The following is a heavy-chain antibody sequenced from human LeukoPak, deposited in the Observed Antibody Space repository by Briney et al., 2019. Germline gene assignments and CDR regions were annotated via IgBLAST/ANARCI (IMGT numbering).Heavy chain of an antibody. CDR3: AKKKSPVAGPDAFDI. V-gene: IGHV3-48*01. J-gene: IGHJ3*02. CDR1: GFTFSSYS. CDR2: ISSSSSTI. D-gene: IGHD6-19*01. Sequence: PGGSLRLSCAASGFTFSSYSMNWVRQAPGKGLEWVSYISSSSSTIYYADSVKGRFTISRDNAKNSLYLQMNSLRAEDTAVYYCAKKKSPVAGPDAFDIWGQGTMVTVSS.